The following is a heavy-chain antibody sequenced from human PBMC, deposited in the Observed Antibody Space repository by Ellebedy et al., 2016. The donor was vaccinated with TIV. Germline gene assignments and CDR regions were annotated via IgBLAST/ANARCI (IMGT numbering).Heavy chain of an antibody. CDR1: GGSFSTYY. D-gene: IGHD3-10*01. CDR3: ARGSDTWTHWYFDL. CDR2: VYSSGST. J-gene: IGHJ2*01. V-gene: IGHV4-59*01. Sequence: MPSETLSLTCNVSGGSFSTYYWSWVRQPTGKGLEWIGYVYSSGSTNYNPSLKSRVTLSVDTANHQLSLRLTSVTPADTAVYYCARGSDTWTHWYFDLWGPGTLVAVSS.